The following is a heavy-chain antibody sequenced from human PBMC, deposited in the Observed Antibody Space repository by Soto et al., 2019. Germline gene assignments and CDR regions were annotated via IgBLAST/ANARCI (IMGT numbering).Heavy chain of an antibody. CDR1: GGSISSYY. CDR2: IYYSGST. D-gene: IGHD4-17*01. V-gene: IGHV4-59*08. J-gene: IGHJ4*02. Sequence: QVQLQESGPGLVKPSETLSLTCTVSGGSISSYYWSWIRQPPGKGLEWIGYIYYSGSTNYNPSLQSRVTTSVHTSKNQFALKLSSVPAADTAVYYCARHPTVTEYYFDYWGQGTLVTVSS. CDR3: ARHPTVTEYYFDY.